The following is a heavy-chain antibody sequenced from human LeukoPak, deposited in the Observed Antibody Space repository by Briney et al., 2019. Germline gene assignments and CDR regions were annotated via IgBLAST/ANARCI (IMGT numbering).Heavy chain of an antibody. CDR1: GGSISSYY. CDR2: INHSGST. J-gene: IGHJ4*02. CDR3: ARGNYYFDY. D-gene: IGHD1-1*01. V-gene: IGHV4-34*01. Sequence: SETLSLTCTVSGGSISSYYWSWIRQPPGKGLEWIGEINHSGSTNYNPSLKSRVTISVDTSKNQFSLKLSSVTAADTAVYYCARGNYYFDYWGQGTLVTVSS.